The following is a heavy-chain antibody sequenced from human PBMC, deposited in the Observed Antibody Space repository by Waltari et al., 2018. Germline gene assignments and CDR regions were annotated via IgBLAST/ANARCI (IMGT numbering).Heavy chain of an antibody. CDR3: ARWYSSSWFFDY. D-gene: IGHD6-13*01. CDR2: INPNSGGT. V-gene: IGHV1-2*06. CDR1: GYTFTGYY. J-gene: IGHJ4*02. Sequence: QVQLVQSGAEVKKPGASVKVSCKASGYTFTGYYMHWVRQAPGQGLEWMGRINPNSGGTNYEQKFQGRVTMTRDTSISTAYMELSRLRSDDTAVYYCARWYSSSWFFDYWGQGTLVTVSS.